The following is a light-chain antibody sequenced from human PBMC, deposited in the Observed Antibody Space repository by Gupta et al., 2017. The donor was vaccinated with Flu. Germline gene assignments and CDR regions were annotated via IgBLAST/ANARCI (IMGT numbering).Light chain of an antibody. CDR2: GAS. Sequence: FVLTQSPGTLSLSPGESATLSCRASQSVSSSYLAWYQKKPGQAPRLLNYGASSRATGIPDRFSGSGSGTDFTLTISRLEPEDFAVYYCQQNGSSPGTFGQGTKVEIK. CDR3: QQNGSSPGT. CDR1: QSVSSSY. J-gene: IGKJ1*01. V-gene: IGKV3-20*01.